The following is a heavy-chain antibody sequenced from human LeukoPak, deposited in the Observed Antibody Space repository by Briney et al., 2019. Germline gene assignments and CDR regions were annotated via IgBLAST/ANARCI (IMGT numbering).Heavy chain of an antibody. J-gene: IGHJ6*03. V-gene: IGHV3-74*01. CDR3: ARESSLPETNYYYMDV. D-gene: IGHD1-14*01. Sequence: GGSLRLSCAASGFTFSSYWMHWVRQAPGKGLVWVSRINTDGSSTSYANSVKGRFTISRDNAKNTLYLQMNSLRAEDTAVYYCARESSLPETNYYYMDVWGKGATVTVSS. CDR2: INTDGSST. CDR1: GFTFSSYW.